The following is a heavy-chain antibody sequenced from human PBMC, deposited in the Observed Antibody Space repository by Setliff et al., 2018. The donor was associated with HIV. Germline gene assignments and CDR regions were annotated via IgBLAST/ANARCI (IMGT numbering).Heavy chain of an antibody. D-gene: IGHD3-22*01. V-gene: IGHV3-30*18. CDR2: ISFDGSDE. J-gene: IGHJ4*02. Sequence: LRLSCAVSGFTFSTYGMHWVRQAPGKGLEWVALISFDGSDEYYADSVKGRFNISRDNSKNMVYLQMNSLRAEDTAVYYCAKGSTYNYDSSGYYFDYWSQGTLVTVSS. CDR3: AKGSTYNYDSSGYYFDY. CDR1: GFTFSTYG.